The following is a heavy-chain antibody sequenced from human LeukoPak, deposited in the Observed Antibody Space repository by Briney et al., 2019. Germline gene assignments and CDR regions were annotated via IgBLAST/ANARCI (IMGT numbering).Heavy chain of an antibody. V-gene: IGHV4-38-2*02. CDR1: GYSISSGYY. CDR2: IYHSGST. D-gene: IGHD3-22*01. Sequence: SETLSLTCTVSGYSISSGYYWGWIRQPPGNGLEWIGRIYHSGSTYYNPSLKSRVTTSVDTSKNHFSLKLGSVTAADTAVYYCARLYYYDSSGYFPRTVDYWGQGTLVTVSS. CDR3: ARLYYYDSSGYFPRTVDY. J-gene: IGHJ4*02.